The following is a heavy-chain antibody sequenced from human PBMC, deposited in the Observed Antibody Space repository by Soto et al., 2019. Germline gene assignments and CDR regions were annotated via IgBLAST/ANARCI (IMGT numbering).Heavy chain of an antibody. V-gene: IGHV3-48*01. CDR2: ISSSSSTI. CDR1: GFTFSSYS. J-gene: IGHJ3*02. D-gene: IGHD2-2*01. CDR3: ARDLVVVVPAAMSLLDAFDI. Sequence: GGSLRLSCAASGFTFSSYSMNWVRQAPGKGLEWVSYISSSSSTIYYADSVKGRFTISRDNAKNSLYLQMNSLRAEDTAVYYCARDLVVVVPAAMSLLDAFDIWGQGTMVTVSS.